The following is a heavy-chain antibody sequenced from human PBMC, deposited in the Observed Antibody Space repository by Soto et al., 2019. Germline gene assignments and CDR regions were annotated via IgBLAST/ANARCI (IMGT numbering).Heavy chain of an antibody. Sequence: EQLVESGGGLIQPGGSLRLSCAASGFTVRTNYMSWVRQAPGKGLEWVSYISDSGSIIHYADSVKGRFTISRDNAQYSLFLQMNSLRGEDTAMYYCARFGSGWHSATDALDIWGQGTMVTVSS. CDR1: GFTVRTNY. J-gene: IGHJ3*02. CDR2: ISDSGSII. D-gene: IGHD6-25*01. V-gene: IGHV3-11*01. CDR3: ARFGSGWHSATDALDI.